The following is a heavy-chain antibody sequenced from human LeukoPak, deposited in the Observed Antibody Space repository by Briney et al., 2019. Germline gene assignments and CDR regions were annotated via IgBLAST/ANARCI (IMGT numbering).Heavy chain of an antibody. CDR3: ARAHQNLVVDFGMDV. V-gene: IGHV4-59*11. CDR1: GDSINTHY. CDR2: IYYTGST. J-gene: IGHJ6*02. Sequence: SETLSLTCSVWGDSINTHYCSWLRQPPGKGLEWIGYIYYTGSTNYNPSLKSRVTISVDTSKNQFSLKLSSVTAADTAVYYCARAHQNLVVDFGMDVWGQGTTVTVSS. D-gene: IGHD2-2*01.